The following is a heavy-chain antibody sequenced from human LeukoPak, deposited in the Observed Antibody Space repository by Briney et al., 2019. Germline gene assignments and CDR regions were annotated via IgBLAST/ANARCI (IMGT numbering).Heavy chain of an antibody. V-gene: IGHV4-39*01. D-gene: IGHD3-22*01. Sequence: KTSETLSLTCTVSGGSISSSSYYWGWIRQPPGKGLEWIGSIYYSGSTYYNPSLKSRVTISVDTSKNQFSLKLSSVTAADTAVYYCARLTHYSNGSGYPDYWGQGTLVTVSS. CDR2: IYYSGST. J-gene: IGHJ4*02. CDR3: ARLTHYSNGSGYPDY. CDR1: GGSISSSSYY.